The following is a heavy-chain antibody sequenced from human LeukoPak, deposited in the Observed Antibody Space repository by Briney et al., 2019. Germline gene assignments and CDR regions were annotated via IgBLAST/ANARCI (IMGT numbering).Heavy chain of an antibody. CDR1: GGSISNFY. V-gene: IGHV4-59*01. J-gene: IGHJ6*02. CDR2: IYNSGIT. CDR3: ARGNIELYYYGMDV. D-gene: IGHD1-7*01. Sequence: PSETLCLTCTVSGGSISNFYMSWIRQPPGKGLEWIAYIYNSGITNYDPSLKSRCTISVDTPKNQSPLKLSSVTAADTAVYYCARGNIELYYYGMDVWGQGTTVIVSS.